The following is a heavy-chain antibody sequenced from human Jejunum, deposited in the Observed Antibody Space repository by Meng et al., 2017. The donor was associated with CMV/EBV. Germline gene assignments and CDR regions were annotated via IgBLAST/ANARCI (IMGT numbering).Heavy chain of an antibody. V-gene: IGHV3-7*01. D-gene: IGHD3-16*01. Sequence: CVASGFTFSPYWMSWVRQTPWKGLGWVANINQHGSEESYVGSVKGRFTISRDNAKNSLYLQMNSLRAEDTAVYYCARGGGNTRFDYWGQGTLVTVSS. CDR1: GFTFSPYW. CDR3: ARGGGNTRFDY. CDR2: INQHGSEE. J-gene: IGHJ4*02.